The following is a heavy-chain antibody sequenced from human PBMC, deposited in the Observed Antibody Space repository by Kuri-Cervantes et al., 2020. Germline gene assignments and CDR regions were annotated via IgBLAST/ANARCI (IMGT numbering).Heavy chain of an antibody. CDR2: ISYDGSNK. CDR3: ARDYVLRYFDWSLNGMDV. V-gene: IGHV3-30*03. Sequence: LSLTCAASGFTFSSYGIHWVRQAPGRGLEWVAIISYDGSNKYYADSVKGRFTISRDNSKNTLYLQMNSLRAEDTAVYYCARDYVLRYFDWSLNGMDVWGQGTTVTVSS. CDR1: GFTFSSYG. D-gene: IGHD3-9*01. J-gene: IGHJ6*02.